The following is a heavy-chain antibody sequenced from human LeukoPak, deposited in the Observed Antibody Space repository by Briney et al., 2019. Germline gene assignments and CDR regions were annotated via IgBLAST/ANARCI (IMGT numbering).Heavy chain of an antibody. D-gene: IGHD5-12*01. CDR3: ARDGGSGYDLGGFYQMREPFDY. V-gene: IGHV3-30*04. J-gene: IGHJ4*02. Sequence: GGSLRLSCAASGFTFSSYAMHWVRQAPGKGLEWVAVISYDGSNKYYADSVKGRFTISRDNSKNTLYLQMNSLRAEDTAVYYCARDGGSGYDLGGFYQMREPFDYWGQGTLVTVSS. CDR2: ISYDGSNK. CDR1: GFTFSSYA.